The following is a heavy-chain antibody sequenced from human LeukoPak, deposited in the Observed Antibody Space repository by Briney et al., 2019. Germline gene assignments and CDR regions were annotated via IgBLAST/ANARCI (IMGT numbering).Heavy chain of an antibody. CDR1: RSTFRTYG. D-gene: IGHD1-1*01. J-gene: IGHJ6*02. CDR2: ISYDDTNT. Sequence: GRSLRLSCEASRSTFRTYGMHWVRQAPGKGLEWVAVISYDDTNTYYADSVQGRFTISRDNSKNTLYLQMDSLRAEDTAVYYCAKDGTTGAGASYYGMDVWGQGTTVTVSS. CDR3: AKDGTTGAGASYYGMDV. V-gene: IGHV3-30*18.